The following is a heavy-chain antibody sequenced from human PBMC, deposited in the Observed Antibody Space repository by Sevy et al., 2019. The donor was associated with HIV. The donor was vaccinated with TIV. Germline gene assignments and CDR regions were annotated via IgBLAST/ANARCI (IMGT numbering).Heavy chain of an antibody. Sequence: ASVKVSCKASGYTFTGQYIHWVRQAPGQELEWMGWINPNSGGTNYRQDFQGRVTLTRDTSITTAYMELSGLKSDDTAIYYCARDLRLRGYSYGSFYYWGQGTLVTVSS. D-gene: IGHD5-18*01. CDR1: GYTFTGQY. CDR3: ARDLRLRGYSYGSFYY. V-gene: IGHV1-2*02. J-gene: IGHJ4*02. CDR2: INPNSGGT.